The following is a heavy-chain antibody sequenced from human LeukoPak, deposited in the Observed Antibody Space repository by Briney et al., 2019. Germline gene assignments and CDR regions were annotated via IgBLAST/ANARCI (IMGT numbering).Heavy chain of an antibody. Sequence: SETLSLTCAVSGGSISSSSSVCWTWVRQPPGEGLEWIGSIYDSGSTYYNPSLKSRVTISVDTSKNQFSLKLNSVTAADTAVYYCARHYGPWGQGTLVTVSS. D-gene: IGHD3-10*01. CDR3: ARHYGP. V-gene: IGHV4-39*01. J-gene: IGHJ5*02. CDR2: IYDSGST. CDR1: GGSISSSSSVC.